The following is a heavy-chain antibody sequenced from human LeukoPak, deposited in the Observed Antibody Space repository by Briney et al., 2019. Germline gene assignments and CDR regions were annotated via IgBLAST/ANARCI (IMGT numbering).Heavy chain of an antibody. V-gene: IGHV3-72*01. CDR2: TRNKANSYTT. CDR3: VRLVHNSGWYQDY. D-gene: IGHD6-19*01. Sequence: SGGSLRLSCAASGFTLRDHYMDWVRQAPGKGLEWVGRTRNKANSYTTEYAASVKGRFTISGDDSKNSLYLQMNSLKTEDTAVYYCVRLVHNSGWYQDYWGQGTLVTVSS. J-gene: IGHJ4*02. CDR1: GFTLRDHY.